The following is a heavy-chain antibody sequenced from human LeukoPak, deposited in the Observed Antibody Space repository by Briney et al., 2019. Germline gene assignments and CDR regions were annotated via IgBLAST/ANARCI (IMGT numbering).Heavy chain of an antibody. V-gene: IGHV1-2*02. Sequence: ASVTVSFKASGYTFTGYYMHWVRQAPGQGLEWMGWINPNSGGTNYAQKFQGRVTMTRDTSISTAYMELSRLRSDDTAVYYCARDWDSGYQMYYFDYWGQGTLVTVSS. CDR3: ARDWDSGYQMYYFDY. D-gene: IGHD5-12*01. CDR2: INPNSGGT. J-gene: IGHJ4*02. CDR1: GYTFTGYY.